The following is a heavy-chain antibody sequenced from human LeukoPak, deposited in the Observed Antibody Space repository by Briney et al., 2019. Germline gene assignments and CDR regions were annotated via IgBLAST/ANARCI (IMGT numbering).Heavy chain of an antibody. V-gene: IGHV4-59*08. D-gene: IGHD3-10*01. CDR2: ISYTADS. CDR3: ATSSHSGSYRAH. J-gene: IGHJ4*02. Sequence: AESLSLTCSVSGDSVTSSYLSWIRQPPGKGLEWIRYISYTADSNYNPSLKSRVTISTDTSKNQFSLKLSSVTATDTAVYYCATSSHSGSYRAHWGQGTLVTVSS. CDR1: GDSVTSSY.